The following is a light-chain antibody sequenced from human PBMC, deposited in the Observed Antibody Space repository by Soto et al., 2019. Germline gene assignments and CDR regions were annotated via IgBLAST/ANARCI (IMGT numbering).Light chain of an antibody. Sequence: DVQMTQSPSSLSASAGDRVTITCRASQSISSWLAWYQQMPGKAPKLLIYDASSLHSGVPSRFSGSGSGTEFTLTISSLQPDDFATYYCQQYNTYSWTCGQVTKVDIK. CDR1: QSISSW. CDR3: QQYNTYSWT. J-gene: IGKJ1*01. V-gene: IGKV1-5*01. CDR2: DAS.